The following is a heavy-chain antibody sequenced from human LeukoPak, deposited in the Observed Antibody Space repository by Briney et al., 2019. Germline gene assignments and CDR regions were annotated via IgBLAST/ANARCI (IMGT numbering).Heavy chain of an antibody. V-gene: IGHV3-7*01. CDR1: GFTFSSYW. D-gene: IGHD6-13*01. CDR3: ARHLYSSSWYGDNWFDP. CDR2: IKQDGSEK. Sequence: PGGSLRLSCAASGFTFSSYWMSWVRQAPGKGLEWVANIKQDGSEKYYVDSVKGRFTISRDNAKNSLYLQMNSLRAEDTAVYYCARHLYSSSWYGDNWFDPWGQGTLVTVSS. J-gene: IGHJ5*02.